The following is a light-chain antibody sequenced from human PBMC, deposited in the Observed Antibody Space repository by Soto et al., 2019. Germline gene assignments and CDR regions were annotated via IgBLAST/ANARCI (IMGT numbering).Light chain of an antibody. J-gene: IGLJ2*01. CDR1: SSDVGGYNY. Sequence: QSALTQPPSASGSPGQSVTISCTGTSSDVGGYNYVPWYQQHPGKAPKLLIYEVSKRPSGVPDRFSGSKSGNTASLTVSGLNAEYEADYYCSSYAGSNNYVFGGGTKLTVL. CDR3: SSYAGSNNYV. CDR2: EVS. V-gene: IGLV2-8*01.